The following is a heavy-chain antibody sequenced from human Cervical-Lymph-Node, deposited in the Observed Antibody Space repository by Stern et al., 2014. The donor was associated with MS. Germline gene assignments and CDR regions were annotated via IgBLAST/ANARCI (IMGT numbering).Heavy chain of an antibody. Sequence: VQLVESGAELIRPGESLKISCKGSGYKFSIYWIAWVRQMPGKGLEWKGIIYPGDSEPKYRQSCQGQVTMSADKSTSTAYLQWSSLNASDTAMYFCARQTTAWASDVWGQGTLVTVSS. CDR1: GYKFSIYW. CDR3: ARQTTAWASDV. J-gene: IGHJ4*02. CDR2: IYPGDSEP. D-gene: IGHD1-14*01. V-gene: IGHV5-51*01.